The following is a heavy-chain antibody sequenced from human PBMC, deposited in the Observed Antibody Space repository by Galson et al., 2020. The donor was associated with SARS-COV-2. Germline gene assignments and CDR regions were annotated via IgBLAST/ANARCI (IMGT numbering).Heavy chain of an antibody. Sequence: GGSLRLSCAASGFTFSSYGMHWVRQAPGKGLEWVAVISYDGSNKYYADSVKGRFTISRDNSKNTLYLQMNSLRAEDTAVYYCTKDLLFHFYDSSGSDGPGYYYGMDVWGQATTATVSS. J-gene: IGHJ6*02. CDR1: GFTFSSYG. CDR3: TKDLLFHFYDSSGSDGPGYYYGMDV. CDR2: ISYDGSNK. D-gene: IGHD3-22*01. V-gene: IGHV3-30*18.